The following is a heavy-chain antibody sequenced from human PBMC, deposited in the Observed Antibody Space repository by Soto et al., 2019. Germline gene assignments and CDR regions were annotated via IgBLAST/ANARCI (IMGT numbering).Heavy chain of an antibody. V-gene: IGHV3-11*05. CDR3: ARNWGNTDYVYWYFDL. D-gene: IGHD4-17*01. CDR2: ISSRSTYT. CDR1: GFTFSDYY. Sequence: QVQLVESGGGLVKPGGSLRLSCAASGFTFSDYYMGWVRQAPGKGLEWVSYISSRSTYTNYADSVKGRFTISRDNAKDSLYLQMNSRRAEDSAVYYCARNWGNTDYVYWYFDLWGRGTLVTVSS. J-gene: IGHJ2*01.